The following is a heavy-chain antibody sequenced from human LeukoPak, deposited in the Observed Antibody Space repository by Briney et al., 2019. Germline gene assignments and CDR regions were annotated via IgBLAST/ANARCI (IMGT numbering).Heavy chain of an antibody. V-gene: IGHV1-69*13. CDR1: GGTFSSYA. Sequence: SVKVSCKASGGTFSSYAISWVRQAPGQGLEWMGGIIPIFGTANYAQKFQGRVTITADESTSTAYMELSSLRSEDAAVYYCASGLYRYCSSTSCYFDYWGQGTLVTVSS. D-gene: IGHD2-2*01. J-gene: IGHJ4*02. CDR2: IIPIFGTA. CDR3: ASGLYRYCSSTSCYFDY.